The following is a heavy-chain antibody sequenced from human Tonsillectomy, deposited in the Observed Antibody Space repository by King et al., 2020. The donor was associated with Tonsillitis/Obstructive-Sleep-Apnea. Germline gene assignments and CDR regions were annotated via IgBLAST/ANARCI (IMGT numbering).Heavy chain of an antibody. J-gene: IGHJ6*02. CDR3: ARGGTREAAAGTYYYYGMDV. Sequence: VQLVESGGGLVQPGGSLRLSCAASGFTFSSYWMHWVRQAPGKGLVWVSRINSDESSTSYADSVKGRFTISRDNAKNTLYLQMNSLRAEDTAVYYCARGGTREAAAGTYYYYGMDVWGQGTTVTVSS. CDR2: INSDESST. V-gene: IGHV3-74*01. CDR1: GFTFSSYW. D-gene: IGHD6-13*01.